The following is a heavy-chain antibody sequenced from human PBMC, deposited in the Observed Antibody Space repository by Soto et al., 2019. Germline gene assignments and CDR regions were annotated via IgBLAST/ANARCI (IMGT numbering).Heavy chain of an antibody. CDR3: SRPNAGDYAFDL. V-gene: IGHV4-59*08. CDR1: GGSISSYY. CDR2: IYNGGNT. Sequence: QVQLQESGPGLVKPSETLSLTCSVSGGSISSYYWSWIRQSPGNGLEWIGYIYNGGNTKYNPSLGSRVTISVDTYKNLLSLKLSSVTATDTAIYYCSRPNAGDYAFDLWGQGTMVTVSS. D-gene: IGHD4-17*01. J-gene: IGHJ3*01.